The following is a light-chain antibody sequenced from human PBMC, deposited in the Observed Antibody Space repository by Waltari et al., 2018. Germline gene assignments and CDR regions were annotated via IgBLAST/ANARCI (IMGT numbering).Light chain of an antibody. V-gene: IGKV1-NL1*01. CDR3: QQYYSTDFT. J-gene: IGKJ3*01. CDR1: QGISNS. CDR2: ATS. Sequence: DIQMTQSPSSLSASVGDRVPITCRASQGISNSLAWYRQEPGKAPKLLLYATSKLESGVPSRFSGSGSVTDYTLTISSLQPEDFANYYCQQYYSTDFTFGPGTKVDIK.